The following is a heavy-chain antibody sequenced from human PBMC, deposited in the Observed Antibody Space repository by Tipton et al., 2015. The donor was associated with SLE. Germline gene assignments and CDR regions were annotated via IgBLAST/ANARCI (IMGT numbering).Heavy chain of an antibody. CDR2: IYYSGST. V-gene: IGHV4-39*01. CDR1: GGSISSSSYY. D-gene: IGHD6-19*01. Sequence: LRLSCTVSGGSISSSSYYWGWIRQPPGKGLEWIGSIYYSGSTYYNPSLKSRVTISVDTSKNQFSLKLSSVTAADTAVYYCAGALRGGSGRGWFGPWGQGTLVTVSS. CDR3: AGALRGGSGRGWFGP. J-gene: IGHJ5*02.